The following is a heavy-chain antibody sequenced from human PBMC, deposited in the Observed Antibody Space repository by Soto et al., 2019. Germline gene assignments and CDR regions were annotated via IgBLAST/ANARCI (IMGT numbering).Heavy chain of an antibody. CDR1: GEPISSGGHY. CDR3: ARRQNFLDRRALDM. CDR2: IYDSGNT. D-gene: IGHD3-9*01. J-gene: IGHJ3*02. V-gene: IGHV4-31*02. Sequence: PSETLSLTCIVSGEPISSGGHYWTWIRQRPGKGLEWIGDIYDSGNTYYNPSLKNRLIMTVDTSKNQISLELTSVTAADTSIYYCARRQNFLDRRALDMWGRGTMVT.